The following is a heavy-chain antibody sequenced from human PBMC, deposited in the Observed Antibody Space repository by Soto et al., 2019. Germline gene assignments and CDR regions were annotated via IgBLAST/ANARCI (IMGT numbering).Heavy chain of an antibody. Sequence: GGSLRLSCAASGFTFSSYGMHWVRQAPGKGLEWVAVISYDGSNKCYADSVKGRFTISRDNSKNTLYLQMNSLRAEDTAVYYCAKALPASWDAFDYWGQGTLVTVSS. CDR3: AKALPASWDAFDY. V-gene: IGHV3-30*18. D-gene: IGHD2-2*01. CDR2: ISYDGSNK. CDR1: GFTFSSYG. J-gene: IGHJ4*02.